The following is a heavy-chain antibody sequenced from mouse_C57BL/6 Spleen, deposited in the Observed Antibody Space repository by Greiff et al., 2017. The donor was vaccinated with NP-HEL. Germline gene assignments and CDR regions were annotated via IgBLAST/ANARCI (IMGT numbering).Heavy chain of an antibody. D-gene: IGHD1-1*01. Sequence: EVKVEESGGGLVQPGGSMKLSCVASGFTFSNYWMNWVRQSPEKGLEWVAQIRLKSDNYATHYAESVKGRFTISRDDSKSSVYLQMNNLRAEDTGIYYCTGYGSSYPWYFDVWGTGTTVTVSS. J-gene: IGHJ1*03. CDR1: GFTFSNYW. CDR2: IRLKSDNYAT. CDR3: TGYGSSYPWYFDV. V-gene: IGHV6-3*01.